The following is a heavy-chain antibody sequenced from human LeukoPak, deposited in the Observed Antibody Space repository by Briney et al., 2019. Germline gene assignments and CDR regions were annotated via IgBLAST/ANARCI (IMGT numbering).Heavy chain of an antibody. Sequence: GGSLRLSCAASGFTFSSYGMHWVRQAPGKGLEWVANVKKDESEKNYVDSVKGRFTISRDNAKSSLYLQMNSPRAEDTAVYYCASYRDGDLSFDHWGQGTLVAVSS. CDR2: VKKDESEK. J-gene: IGHJ4*02. D-gene: IGHD1-26*01. V-gene: IGHV3-7*03. CDR3: ASYRDGDLSFDH. CDR1: GFTFSSYG.